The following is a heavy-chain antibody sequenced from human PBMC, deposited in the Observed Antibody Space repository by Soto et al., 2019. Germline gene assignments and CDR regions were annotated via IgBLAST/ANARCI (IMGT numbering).Heavy chain of an antibody. CDR3: ARGPRLQPSYYYYMDV. J-gene: IGHJ6*03. CDR2: IGTAGDT. Sequence: EVQLVESGGGLVQPGGSLRLSCAASGFTFSSYDMHWVRQATGKGLEWVSAIGTAGDTYYPGSVKGRFTISRENAKNSLYLQMNSLRAGDTAVYYCARGPRLQPSYYYYMDVWGKGTTVTVSS. CDR1: GFTFSSYD. V-gene: IGHV3-13*01.